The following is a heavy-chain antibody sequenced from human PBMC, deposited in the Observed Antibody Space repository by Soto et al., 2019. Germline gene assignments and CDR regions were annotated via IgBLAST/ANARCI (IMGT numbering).Heavy chain of an antibody. V-gene: IGHV3-23*01. Sequence: EVQLLESGGGLVQPGGSLRLSCGASGFTFSSYAMTWVRQAPGKGLEWVSVISATGRTAYYADSVKGRFTISRDTSKNTLYLQMNSLTVEDTAVYYCAKTQAFYDFSSGYVVDYWGQGTLVTVSS. CDR3: AKTQAFYDFSSGYVVDY. CDR1: GFTFSSYA. J-gene: IGHJ4*02. D-gene: IGHD3-3*01. CDR2: ISATGRTA.